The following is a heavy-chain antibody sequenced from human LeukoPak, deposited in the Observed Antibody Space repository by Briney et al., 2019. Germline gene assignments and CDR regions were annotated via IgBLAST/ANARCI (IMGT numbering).Heavy chain of an antibody. CDR3: AKDGGLWVSAHWGDS. CDR2: ITTSDGNT. D-gene: IGHD7-27*01. CDR1: GFTFSSYT. J-gene: IGHJ4*02. V-gene: IGHV3-23*01. Sequence: GGSLRLSCAASGFTFSSYTMSWVRRAPGKGLEWVSPITTSDGNTYYADSVKGRFTVSRDNSKNTLFLQMNSLRAEDTAVYYCAKDGGLWVSAHWGDSWGRGTLVTVPS.